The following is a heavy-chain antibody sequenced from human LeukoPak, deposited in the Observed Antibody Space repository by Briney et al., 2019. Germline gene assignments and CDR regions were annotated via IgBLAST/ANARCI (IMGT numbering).Heavy chain of an antibody. CDR1: GGSISSYY. CDR3: ARGEEEDYVWGSYRLLTY. CDR2: IYYSGST. D-gene: IGHD3-16*02. J-gene: IGHJ4*02. V-gene: IGHV4-59*01. Sequence: KSSETLSLTCTVSGGSISSYYWSWIRQPPGKGLEWIGYIYYSGSTNYNPSLKSRVTISVDTSKNQFSLKLSSVTAADTAVYYCARGEEEDYVWGSYRLLTYWGQGTLVTVSS.